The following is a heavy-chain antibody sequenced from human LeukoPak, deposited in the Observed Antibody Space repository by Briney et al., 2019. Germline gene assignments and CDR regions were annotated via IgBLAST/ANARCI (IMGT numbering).Heavy chain of an antibody. Sequence: PGGSLRLSCAASGFTFSSYAMSWVRQAPGKGLEWVSAISGSGGSTYYADSVKGRFTISRDNSKNTLYLQMNSLRAEDTAVYYCAKQPRYVPAAPRGYYFDYWGQGTLVTVSS. CDR1: GFTFSSYA. J-gene: IGHJ4*02. V-gene: IGHV3-23*01. D-gene: IGHD2-2*01. CDR3: AKQPRYVPAAPRGYYFDY. CDR2: ISGSGGST.